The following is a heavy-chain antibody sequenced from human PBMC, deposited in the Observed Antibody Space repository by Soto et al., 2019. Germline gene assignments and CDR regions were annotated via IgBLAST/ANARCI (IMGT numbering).Heavy chain of an antibody. V-gene: IGHV1-18*01. CDR2: ISGYNGNT. Sequence: QVQLVQSGAEVKKPGASVKVSCKASGYTFTSYYISWVRQAPGQGLEWMGWISGYNGNTNYAQKLQGRVTMTTDTGTNTPDMELRSLRSDDTAVYCCPSEDHPGANWGQRTRVTVSS. J-gene: IGHJ4*02. CDR3: PSEDHPGAN. CDR1: GYTFTSYY.